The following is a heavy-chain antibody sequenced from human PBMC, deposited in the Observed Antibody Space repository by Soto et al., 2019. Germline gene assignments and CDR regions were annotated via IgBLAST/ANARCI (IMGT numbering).Heavy chain of an antibody. V-gene: IGHV4-59*01. J-gene: IGHJ6*02. CDR3: ARGEDAFFYYGLDV. Sequence: SETLSLTCTVSDGSIGSYYWSWIRRPPGKGLEWIAYIYDTGISGYTPSTSYNPSLKSRVTMSVDTSKSQFSLKLTSVTAADTAVYYCARGEDAFFYYGLDVWGQGITVTVSS. CDR2: IYDTGISGYTPST. CDR1: DGSIGSYY.